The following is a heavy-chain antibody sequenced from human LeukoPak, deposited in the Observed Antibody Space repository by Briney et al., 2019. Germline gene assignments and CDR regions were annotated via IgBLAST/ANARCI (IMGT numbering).Heavy chain of an antibody. CDR1: GYTFTGYY. Sequence: GASVKVSCKASGYTFTGYYMHWVRQAPGQGLEWMGWINPNSGDTNYAQKFQCRVTMTRDTSITTAYMELTRLTSDDTAVYYCVRDGAFDVWGQGTMVTVSS. CDR2: INPNSGDT. V-gene: IGHV1-2*02. CDR3: VRDGAFDV. J-gene: IGHJ3*01.